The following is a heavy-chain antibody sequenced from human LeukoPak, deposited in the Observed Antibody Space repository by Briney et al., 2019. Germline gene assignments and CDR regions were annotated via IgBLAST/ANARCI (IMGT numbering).Heavy chain of an antibody. V-gene: IGHV4-39*01. CDR2: IYYSGST. Sequence: WIGSIYYSGSTYYNPSLKSRVTISVDTSKNQFSLKLSSVTAADTAVYYCARLVGATILADYWGQGTLVTVSS. CDR3: ARLVGATILADY. D-gene: IGHD1-26*01. J-gene: IGHJ4*02.